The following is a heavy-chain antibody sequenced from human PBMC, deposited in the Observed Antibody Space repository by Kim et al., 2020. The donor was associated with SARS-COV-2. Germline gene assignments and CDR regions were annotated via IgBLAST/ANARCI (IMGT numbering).Heavy chain of an antibody. CDR1: GFTFSSYA. CDR2: ISYDGSNK. Sequence: GGSLRLSCAASGFTFSSYAMHWVRQAPGKGLEWVAVISYDGSNKYYADSVKGRFTISRDNSKNTLYLQMNSLRAEDTAVYYCAREIALVTEFDYWGQGTL. D-gene: IGHD4-4*01. V-gene: IGHV3-30*04. CDR3: AREIALVTEFDY. J-gene: IGHJ4*02.